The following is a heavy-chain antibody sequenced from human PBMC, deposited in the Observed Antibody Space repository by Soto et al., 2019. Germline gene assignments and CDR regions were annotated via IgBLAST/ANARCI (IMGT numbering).Heavy chain of an antibody. CDR1: VYDFTAYD. CDR2: MNPINGAT. CDR3: GRGPSPRAPAGGTPSYYAMDV. Sequence: SVKVSCKASVYDFTAYDINWVRQASGQGLEWMGWMNPINGATGSARRFQGRVSMTRNTATGTAYLELTSLRSDDSAVYYCGRGPSPRAPAGGTPSYYAMDVWGQGTTVTVSS. D-gene: IGHD6-13*01. J-gene: IGHJ6*02. V-gene: IGHV1-8*02.